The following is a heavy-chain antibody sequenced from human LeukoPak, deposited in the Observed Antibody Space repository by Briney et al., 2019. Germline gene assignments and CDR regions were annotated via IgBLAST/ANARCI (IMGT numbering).Heavy chain of an antibody. Sequence: PGGSLRLSCAASGFTFSSYGMHWVRQAPGKGLEWVAVISYDGSNKYYADSVKGRFTISRDNSKNTLYLQMNSLRAEDTAVYYCARGHDYGDYGVYWGQGTLVTVSS. CDR1: GFTFSSYG. D-gene: IGHD4-17*01. J-gene: IGHJ4*02. V-gene: IGHV3-30*03. CDR2: ISYDGSNK. CDR3: ARGHDYGDYGVY.